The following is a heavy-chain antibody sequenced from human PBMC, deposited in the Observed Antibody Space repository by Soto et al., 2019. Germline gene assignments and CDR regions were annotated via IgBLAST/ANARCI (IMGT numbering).Heavy chain of an antibody. CDR3: XXXXXPGQYLGYAY. CDR1: GLTFTNYW. V-gene: IGHV3-7*01. J-gene: IGHJ4*02. Sequence: EVQLVESGGGLVQPGGSLRLSCAVSGLTFTNYWMSWVRRAPGKGLEWVAXXRXDXXXXXXXXXXXXXFTXXRXNAXXXXXXXXXXXXXXXXXXXXXXXXXXPGQYLGYAYWGQGTPVTVSS. CDR2: XRXDXXXX. D-gene: IGHD5-12*01.